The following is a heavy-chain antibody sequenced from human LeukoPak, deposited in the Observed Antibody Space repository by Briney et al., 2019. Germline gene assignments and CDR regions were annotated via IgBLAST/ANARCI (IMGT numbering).Heavy chain of an antibody. D-gene: IGHD2-2*01. CDR2: ITNDGSST. CDR3: ARGIVVSPAAPYTWFDP. V-gene: IGHV3-74*01. CDR1: GLTFSSHW. Sequence: GGSLRLSCAASGLTFSSHWMHWVRQAPGKGLVWVSRITNDGSSTTYADSVKGRFTISRDNAKNMLYLQVNSLRAEDTAVYYCARGIVVSPAAPYTWFDPWGQGTLVTVSS. J-gene: IGHJ5*02.